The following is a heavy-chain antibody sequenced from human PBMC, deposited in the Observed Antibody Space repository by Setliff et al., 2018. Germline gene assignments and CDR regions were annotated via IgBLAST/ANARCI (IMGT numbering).Heavy chain of an antibody. Sequence: LSETLSLTCTVSGGSISSGSYYWSWIRQPAGKGLEWIGRIYTSGSTNYNPSLKSRVTISVDTSKNQFSLKLSSVTAADTAVYYCASVVEDYYDSSGYFLPSYYFDYWGQGTLVTVSS. J-gene: IGHJ4*02. CDR3: ASVVEDYYDSSGYFLPSYYFDY. CDR2: IYTSGST. D-gene: IGHD3-22*01. V-gene: IGHV4-61*02. CDR1: GGSISSGSYY.